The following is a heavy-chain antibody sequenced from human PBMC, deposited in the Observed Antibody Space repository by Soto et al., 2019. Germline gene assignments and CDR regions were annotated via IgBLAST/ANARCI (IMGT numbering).Heavy chain of an antibody. CDR3: TIQFSDFDSLTGYHGYFDY. J-gene: IGHJ4*02. Sequence: GGSLRLSCAASGFTFSNAWMSWVRQAPGKGLEWVGRIKSKTDGGTTDYAAPVKGRFTISRDDSKNTLYLQMNSLKTEDTAVYYCTIQFSDFDSLTGYHGYFDYWGQGTLVTVSS. D-gene: IGHD3-9*01. CDR1: GFTFSNAW. CDR2: IKSKTDGGTT. V-gene: IGHV3-15*01.